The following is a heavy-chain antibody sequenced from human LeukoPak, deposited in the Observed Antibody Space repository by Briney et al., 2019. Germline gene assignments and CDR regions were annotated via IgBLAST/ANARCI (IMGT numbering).Heavy chain of an antibody. J-gene: IGHJ5*02. Sequence: SETLSLTCAVSGGSISKTNWWSWVRQSPGTGLEWIGEIWHSGYTNYNPSLKSRVTISVDTSKNQFSLRLSSVTAADTAVYYCARASMGDEDIVEVPPAMSPWFDPWGQGTLVTVSS. V-gene: IGHV4-4*02. CDR2: IWHSGYT. CDR3: ARASMGDEDIVEVPPAMSPWFDP. D-gene: IGHD2-2*01. CDR1: GGSISKTNW.